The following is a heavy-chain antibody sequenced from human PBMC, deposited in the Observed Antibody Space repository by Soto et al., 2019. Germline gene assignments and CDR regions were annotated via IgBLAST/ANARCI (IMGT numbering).Heavy chain of an antibody. CDR2: IYPPDSDV. D-gene: IGHD2-21*02. J-gene: IGHJ4*02. V-gene: IGHV5-51*01. CDR1: GYYFIAYW. CDR3: ARLAVTSSTHFDY. Sequence: GESLKISCKGSGYYFIAYWIGWVRQMPGKGLELMGIIYPPDSDVRYSPSFQGQVTISVDKSINTAYLQWSSLKASDTATYYCARLAVTSSTHFDYWGQGTPVTVSS.